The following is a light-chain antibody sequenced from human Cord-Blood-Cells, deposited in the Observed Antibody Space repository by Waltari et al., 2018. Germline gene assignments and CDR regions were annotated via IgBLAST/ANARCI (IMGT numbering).Light chain of an antibody. Sequence: QSALTQPASVSGSPGQSITISCTGTSSAAGGYNHVSWYQQHPGKAPKLMIYDVSKRPSGVSNRFSGSKSGNTASLTISGLQAEDEADYYCSSYTSSSTWVFGGGTKLTVL. CDR3: SSYTSSSTWV. CDR1: SSAAGGYNH. CDR2: DVS. J-gene: IGLJ3*02. V-gene: IGLV2-14*01.